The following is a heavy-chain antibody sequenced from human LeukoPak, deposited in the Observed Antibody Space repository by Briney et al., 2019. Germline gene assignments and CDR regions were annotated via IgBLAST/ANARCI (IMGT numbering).Heavy chain of an antibody. CDR2: INSNGGST. CDR3: AKYLYTSGSFYDY. V-gene: IGHV3-23*01. J-gene: IGHJ4*02. CDR1: GFTFASYA. Sequence: GESLRLSCAASGFTFASYAMTWVRQAPGKGLEWVSAINSNGGSTCYADSVKGRFTISRDNSKNTLFLQMNSLRAEDTALYYCAKYLYTSGSFYDYWGQGTLVTVSS. D-gene: IGHD3-10*01.